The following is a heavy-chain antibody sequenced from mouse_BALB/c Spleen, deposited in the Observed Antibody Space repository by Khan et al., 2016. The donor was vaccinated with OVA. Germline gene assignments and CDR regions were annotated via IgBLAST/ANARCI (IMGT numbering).Heavy chain of an antibody. CDR3: ARRGRRWDFDY. CDR1: GYTFINYW. V-gene: IGHV1-7*01. D-gene: IGHD1-1*01. CDR2: INPSTGYT. J-gene: IGHJ2*01. Sequence: QVQLQQSGAELAKPGASVKMSCKASGYTFINYWILWVKQRPGQGLEWIGYINPSTGYTEYNPNFKDKATLTADKSSSTAYMQLSSLTSEDSAVYYCARRGRRWDFDYWGQGTTLTVSS.